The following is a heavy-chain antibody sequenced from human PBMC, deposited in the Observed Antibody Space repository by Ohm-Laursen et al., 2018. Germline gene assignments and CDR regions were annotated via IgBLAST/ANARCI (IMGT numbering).Heavy chain of an antibody. CDR2: INPNSGGT. J-gene: IGHJ4*02. D-gene: IGHD4-23*01. CDR3: ARGPYGGNSEVRY. V-gene: IGHV1-2*02. Sequence: ASVKASRQAFGYTFTGYYMHWVRQAPGQGLEWMGWINPNSGGTNYAQKFQGRVTMTRDTSISTGYMELSTLRSDDTAVYYCARGPYGGNSEVRYWGQGTLVTVSS. CDR1: GYTFTGYY.